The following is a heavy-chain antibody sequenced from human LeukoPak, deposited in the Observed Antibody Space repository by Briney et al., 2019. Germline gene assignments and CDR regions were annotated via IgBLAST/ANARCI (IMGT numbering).Heavy chain of an antibody. D-gene: IGHD2/OR15-2a*01. V-gene: IGHV3-21*01. CDR2: ITSSSSYI. Sequence: GGSLRLSCAASGFTFSTYSMNWVRQAPGKGLEWVSSITSSSSYIYYADSVKGRFTISRDNAKNSLYLQMNSLTADDTALYYCASLSTSPSIGEYWGQVTLVTVAS. CDR1: GFTFSTYS. J-gene: IGHJ4*02. CDR3: ASLSTSPSIGEY.